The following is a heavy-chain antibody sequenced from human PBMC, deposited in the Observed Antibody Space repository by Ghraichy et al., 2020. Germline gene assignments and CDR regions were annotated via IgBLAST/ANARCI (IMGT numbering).Heavy chain of an antibody. Sequence: LSLTCVASGFTFSSYWMSWVRQAPGKGLEWVANIKQDGSEKYYVDSVKGRFTISRDNAKNSLYLQMNSLRAEDTAVYYCARDELTKDTVNFDYWGQGTLVTVSS. CDR3: ARDELTKDTVNFDY. V-gene: IGHV3-7*03. CDR2: IKQDGSEK. J-gene: IGHJ4*02. CDR1: GFTFSSYW. D-gene: IGHD4/OR15-4a*01.